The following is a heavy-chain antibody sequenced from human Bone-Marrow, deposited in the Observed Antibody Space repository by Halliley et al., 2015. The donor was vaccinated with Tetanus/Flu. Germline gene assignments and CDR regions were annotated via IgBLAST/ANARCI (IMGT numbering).Heavy chain of an antibody. Sequence: TLSLTCTVSGGSMSDYYLNWIRQPPGKGLEWLGLISYSGSTNYNPSLKSRVTISVDTSNNQFSLKLSSVTAADTALYYCVTGAGWLPDYWGQGTLVTVS. CDR2: ISYSGST. CDR1: GGSMSDYY. J-gene: IGHJ4*02. V-gene: IGHV4-59*01. CDR3: VTGAGWLPDY. D-gene: IGHD5-12*01.